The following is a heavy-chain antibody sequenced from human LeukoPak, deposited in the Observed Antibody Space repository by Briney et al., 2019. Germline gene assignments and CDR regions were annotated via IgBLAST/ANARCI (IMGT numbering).Heavy chain of an antibody. CDR3: ARDFYITMIVVAMGY. CDR1: GGTFSSYA. J-gene: IGHJ4*02. V-gene: IGHV1-69*04. Sequence: ASVKVSCKASGGTFSSYAISWVRQAPGQGLEWMGRIIPILGIANYAQKFQGRVTITADKSTSTAYMELSSLRSEDTAVYYCARDFYITMIVVAMGYWGQGTLVTVSS. CDR2: IIPILGIA. D-gene: IGHD3-22*01.